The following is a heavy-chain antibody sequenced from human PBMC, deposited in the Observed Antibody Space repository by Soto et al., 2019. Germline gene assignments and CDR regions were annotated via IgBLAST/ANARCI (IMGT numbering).Heavy chain of an antibody. CDR3: AKVDVSTAGSFDY. D-gene: IGHD6-13*01. J-gene: IGHJ4*02. Sequence: GRSLRLSCVASGFTFSRHGLSWVRQAPGKWLEWVSTINPSGDSTFYADSVKGLFTISRDNSKNTVYLQMNSLSVGDTAVYLCAKVDVSTAGSFDYWGQGALVTVSS. CDR2: INPSGDST. CDR1: GFTFSRHG. V-gene: IGHV3-23*01.